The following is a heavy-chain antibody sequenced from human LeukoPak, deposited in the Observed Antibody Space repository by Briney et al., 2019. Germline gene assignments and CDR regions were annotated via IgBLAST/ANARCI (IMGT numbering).Heavy chain of an antibody. CDR2: INPNSGGT. CDR3: ARVNIVLMVRAALDY. J-gene: IGHJ4*02. V-gene: IGHV1-2*02. Sequence: ASVKVSCKASGYTFTGYYMHWVRQAPGQGLEWMGWINPNSGGTNYAQKFQGRVTMTRGTSISTAYMELSRLRSDDTAVYYCARVNIVLMVRAALDYWGQGTLVTVSS. D-gene: IGHD2-8*01. CDR1: GYTFTGYY.